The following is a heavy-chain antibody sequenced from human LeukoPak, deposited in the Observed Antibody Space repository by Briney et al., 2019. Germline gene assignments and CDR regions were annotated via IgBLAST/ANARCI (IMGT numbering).Heavy chain of an antibody. CDR2: IYLDGWEK. CDR3: DRRTVVGREDY. D-gene: IGHD4-23*01. CDR1: VFTSRTYW. J-gene: IGHJ4*02. V-gene: IGHV3-7*01. Sequence: GGALRLSRAACVFTSRTYWMSGVGQAPAKELDGVANIYLDGWEKNYLDSVKGRCTISRHNAKNSLSLQMNRLRPEATAVYYCDRRTVVGREDYWGQGTRVTVSS.